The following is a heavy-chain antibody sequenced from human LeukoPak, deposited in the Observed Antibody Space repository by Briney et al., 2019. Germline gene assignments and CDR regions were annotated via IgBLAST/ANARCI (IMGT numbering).Heavy chain of an antibody. D-gene: IGHD3-3*01. CDR3: ARPDVLWSRVDY. J-gene: IGHJ4*02. CDR2: IYPGDSDT. CDR1: GYSFSTYW. V-gene: IGHV5-51*01. Sequence: GESLKISCKGSGYSFSTYWIGWVRQMPGKGLEWMGIIYPGDSDTRYGPSFQGQVTISADKSINTAYLQWSSLKASDTAMYYCARPDVLWSRVDYWGQGTLVTVSS.